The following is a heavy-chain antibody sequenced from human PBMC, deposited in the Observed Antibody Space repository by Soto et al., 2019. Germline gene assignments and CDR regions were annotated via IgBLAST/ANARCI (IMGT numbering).Heavy chain of an antibody. J-gene: IGHJ4*02. V-gene: IGHV1-18*01. CDR3: AREESVYCSGGSCYQFDY. Sequence: AASVKVSCKASGYTFTSYGISWVRQAPGQGLEWMGWISAYNGNTNYAQKLQGRVTMTTDTFTSTAYMELRSLRSDDTAVYYCAREESVYCSGGSCYQFDYWGQGTLVTVSP. D-gene: IGHD2-15*01. CDR1: GYTFTSYG. CDR2: ISAYNGNT.